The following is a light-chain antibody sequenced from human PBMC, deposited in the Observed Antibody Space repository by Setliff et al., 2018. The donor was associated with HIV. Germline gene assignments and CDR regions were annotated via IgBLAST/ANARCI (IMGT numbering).Light chain of an antibody. V-gene: IGLV2-8*01. CDR3: SSYAGSNNYV. CDR2: EVS. CDR1: SSDVGAYYS. J-gene: IGLJ1*01. Sequence: QSVLTQPPSASGSPGQSVTISCTGTSSDVGAYYSVSWYQQHPGKAPKLIIYEVSKRPSGVPDRFSASESGNTASLTVSGLQTEDEADYYCSSYAGSNNYVFGTGTKVTVL.